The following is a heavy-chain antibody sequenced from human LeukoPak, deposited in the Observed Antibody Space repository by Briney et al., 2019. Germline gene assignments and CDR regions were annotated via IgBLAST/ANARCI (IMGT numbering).Heavy chain of an antibody. Sequence: GASVKVSCKASGYTFSGFYVHWVRQAPGQGLEWMGIIKVSGGRTEYAQKFQGRVTVTRDMSTSTVYMELNNLRSEDTAVYYCAREPPEPHYFDNWGQGTLANVSS. CDR3: AREPPEPHYFDN. J-gene: IGHJ4*02. CDR2: IKVSGGRT. CDR1: GYTFSGFY. V-gene: IGHV1-46*01.